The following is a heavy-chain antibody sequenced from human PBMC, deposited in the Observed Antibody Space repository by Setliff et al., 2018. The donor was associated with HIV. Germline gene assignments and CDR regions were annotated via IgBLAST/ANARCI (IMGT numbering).Heavy chain of an antibody. CDR1: GFTFSTYA. CDR2: ISNDGNLI. J-gene: IGHJ4*02. V-gene: IGHV3-30*14. CDR3: ARRAYCSSTTCFDN. D-gene: IGHD2-2*01. Sequence: GGSLRLSCAASGFTFSTYAMNWVRQAPGKGLEWVAVISNDGNLIFYADSLKGRFTISRDTSKNTLYLQMNSLRAEDTAVYYCARRAYCSSTTCFDNWGQGTLVTVSS.